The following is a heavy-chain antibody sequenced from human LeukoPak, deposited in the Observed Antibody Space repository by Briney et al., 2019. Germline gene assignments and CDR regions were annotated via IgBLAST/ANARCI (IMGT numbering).Heavy chain of an antibody. V-gene: IGHV4-30-2*01. D-gene: IGHD3-22*01. CDR1: GGSISSGGYS. J-gene: IGHJ4*02. CDR2: IYHSGST. CDR3: AGAPTPTDYDSSLDY. Sequence: SETLSLTCAVSGGSISSGGYSWSWIRQPPGKGLEWIGYIYHSGSTYYNPSLKSRVTISVDRSKNQFSLKLSSVTAADTAVYYCAGAPTPTDYDSSLDYWGRGTLVTVSS.